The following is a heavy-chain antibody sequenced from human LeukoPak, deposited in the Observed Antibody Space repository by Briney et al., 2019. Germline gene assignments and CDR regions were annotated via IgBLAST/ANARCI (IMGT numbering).Heavy chain of an antibody. J-gene: IGHJ5*02. V-gene: IGHV4-34*01. Sequence: SETLSLTCAVYGGSFSGYYWSWIRQPPGKGLEWIGEINHSGSTNYNPSLMSRDTIPVDTSKNQFSLKLSSVTAADTAVYYCARGRQSFWSGYFWFDPWGQGTLVTVSS. CDR2: INHSGST. CDR1: GGSFSGYY. D-gene: IGHD3-3*01. CDR3: ARGRQSFWSGYFWFDP.